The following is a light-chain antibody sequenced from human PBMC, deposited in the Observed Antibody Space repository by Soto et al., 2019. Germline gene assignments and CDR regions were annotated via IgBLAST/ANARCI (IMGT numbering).Light chain of an antibody. CDR2: GAS. V-gene: IGKV3-20*01. CDR3: QQYGTSPPIT. Sequence: EIVLTQSPGTLSLSPGERATLFCRASQSVSSSYLAWYQQKPGQAPRLLIYGASSRATGIPDRFSDSGSGTDFTLTITRLEPEDFAVYYCQQYGTSPPITFGQGTRLEIK. J-gene: IGKJ5*01. CDR1: QSVSSSY.